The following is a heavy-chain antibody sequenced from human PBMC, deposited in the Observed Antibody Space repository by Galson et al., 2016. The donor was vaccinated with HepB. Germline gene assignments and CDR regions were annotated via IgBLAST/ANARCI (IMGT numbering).Heavy chain of an antibody. V-gene: IGHV4-59*01. D-gene: IGHD6-19*01. CDR2: IYYNGNT. J-gene: IGHJ4*02. CDR3: ARDGVAGYYFEY. Sequence: SETLSLTCTFSGGSSSSYYWSWIRQPPGKGLEWIGYIYYNGNTNYNPSLKSRVTISLDTSSNRVSLKLSSVTAADTAVYYCARDGVAGYYFEYWGQGTLVTVPS. CDR1: GGSSSSYY.